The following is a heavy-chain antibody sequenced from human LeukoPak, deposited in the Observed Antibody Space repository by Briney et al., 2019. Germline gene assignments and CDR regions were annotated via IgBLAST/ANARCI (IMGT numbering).Heavy chain of an antibody. V-gene: IGHV4-34*01. CDR2: INHSGST. CDR3: ARGRVTATSVTSY. Sequence: SETLSLTCAVYGGSFSDYCWSWIRQPPGKGLEWIGEINHSGSTNYNPSLKSRVTISVDTSKNQFSLKLSSVTAADTAVYYCARGRVTATSVTSYWGQGTLVTVSS. D-gene: IGHD2-15*01. J-gene: IGHJ4*02. CDR1: GGSFSDYC.